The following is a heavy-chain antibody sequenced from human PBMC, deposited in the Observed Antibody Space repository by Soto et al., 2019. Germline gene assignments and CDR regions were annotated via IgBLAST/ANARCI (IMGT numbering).Heavy chain of an antibody. D-gene: IGHD6-13*01. Sequence: ESGGGLVQPGGSLRLSCAASGFTFSSYEMNWVRQAPGKGLEWVSYISSSGSTIYYADSVKGRFTISRDNAKNSLYLQMNSLRAEDTAVYYCARGLRQQVVYWYFDLWGRGTLVTVSS. V-gene: IGHV3-48*03. CDR3: ARGLRQQVVYWYFDL. CDR2: ISSSGSTI. CDR1: GFTFSSYE. J-gene: IGHJ2*01.